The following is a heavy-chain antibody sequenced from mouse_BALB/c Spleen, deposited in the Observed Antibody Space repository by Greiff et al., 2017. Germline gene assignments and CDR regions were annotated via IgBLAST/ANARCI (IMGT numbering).Heavy chain of an antibody. J-gene: IGHJ4*01. D-gene: IGHD2-4*01. CDR3: ARSLLYDYDDGYAMDY. CDR2: ISYSGST. Sequence: EVKVVESGPSLVKPSQTLSLTCSVTGDSITSGYWNWIRKFPGNKLEYMGYISYSGSTYYNPSLKSRISITRDTSKNQYYLQLNSVTTEDTATYYCARSLLYDYDDGYAMDYWGQGTSVTVSS. CDR1: GDSITSGY. V-gene: IGHV3-8*02.